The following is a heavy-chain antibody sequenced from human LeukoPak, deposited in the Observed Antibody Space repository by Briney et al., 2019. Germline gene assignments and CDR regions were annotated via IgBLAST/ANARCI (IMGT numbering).Heavy chain of an antibody. V-gene: IGHV3-30*02. CDR3: AKDRGGSFHCDY. CDR2: IRSDGSNK. D-gene: IGHD4-23*01. J-gene: IGHJ4*02. Sequence: GGSLRLSCAASGFIFSSYGMHWVRQAPGKGLEWVAFIRSDGSNKYYADSVKGRFTISRDNSKNTLYLQMNSLRAEDTAVYYCAKDRGGSFHCDYWGQGTLVTVSS. CDR1: GFIFSSYG.